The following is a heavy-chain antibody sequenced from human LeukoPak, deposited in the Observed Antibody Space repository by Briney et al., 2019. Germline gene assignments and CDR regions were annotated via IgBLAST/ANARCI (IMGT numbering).Heavy chain of an antibody. CDR1: GYTFTGYY. V-gene: IGHV1-2*02. CDR3: ARDKPRGGPVDY. CDR2: INPNSGGT. J-gene: IGHJ4*02. Sequence: ASVKVSCKASGYTFTGYYMHWVRQAPGQGLEWMGWINPNSGGTNDAQKFQGRVTMTRDTSISTAYMELSRLRSDDTAVYYCARDKPRGGPVDYWGQGTLVTVSS. D-gene: IGHD4-23*01.